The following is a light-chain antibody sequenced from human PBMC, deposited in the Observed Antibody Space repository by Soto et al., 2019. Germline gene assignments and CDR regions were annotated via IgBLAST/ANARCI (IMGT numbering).Light chain of an antibody. Sequence: DIQMTQSPSSLSASVGDRVTITCRASQSISSYLNWYQQKPGKAPKLLIYAASSLQSGVPSRFSGSGSGTEFTLTISSLQPEDFATYYCQQASSFPPTFGQGTRLEI. V-gene: IGKV1-39*01. CDR1: QSISSY. J-gene: IGKJ5*01. CDR3: QQASSFPPT. CDR2: AAS.